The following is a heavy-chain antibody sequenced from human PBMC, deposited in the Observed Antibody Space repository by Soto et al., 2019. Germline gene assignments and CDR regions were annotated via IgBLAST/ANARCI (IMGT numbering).Heavy chain of an antibody. V-gene: IGHV3-23*01. CDR2: VSSGGGAT. CDR3: ARDRLGFGDLDS. J-gene: IGHJ4*02. D-gene: IGHD3-10*01. Sequence: GGSLRLSCAASGFTFDNHAVTWLRQAPGKGLEWVATVSSGGGATYYADSVKGRFTVSRANSKNTVSLHMDSLRADDTARYYCARDRLGFGDLDSWGPGTLVTVSS. CDR1: GFTFDNHA.